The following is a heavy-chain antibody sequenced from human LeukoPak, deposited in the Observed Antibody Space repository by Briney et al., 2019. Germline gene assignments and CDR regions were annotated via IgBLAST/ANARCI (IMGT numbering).Heavy chain of an antibody. D-gene: IGHD6-13*01. CDR1: GGSFSGYY. J-gene: IGHJ4*02. Sequence: SETLSLTCAVYGGSFSGYYWSWIRQPPGKGLEWIGEINHSGSTNYNPSLKSQVTISVDTSKNQFSLKLSSVTAADTAVYYCASYIAAAGTLDYWGQGTLVTVSS. CDR3: ASYIAAAGTLDY. CDR2: INHSGST. V-gene: IGHV4-34*01.